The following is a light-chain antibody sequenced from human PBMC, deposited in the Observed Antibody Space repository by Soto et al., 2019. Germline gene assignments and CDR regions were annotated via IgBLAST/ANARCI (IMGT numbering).Light chain of an antibody. CDR3: QQYNNWPPWT. CDR1: QSVSTN. Sequence: EIVLTQSPATLSVSPGERATLSCRASQSVSTNLAWYQQKPGQAPRLLIFRASTRATGVPARFSGSGSGTEFTLTISSLQSEDFAVYYCQQYNNWPPWTFGQGTK. CDR2: RAS. V-gene: IGKV3-15*01. J-gene: IGKJ1*01.